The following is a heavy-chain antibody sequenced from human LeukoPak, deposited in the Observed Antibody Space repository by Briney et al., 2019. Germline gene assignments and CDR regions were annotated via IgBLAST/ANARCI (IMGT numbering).Heavy chain of an antibody. CDR1: GGSISSSSYY. Sequence: SETLSLTCTVSGGSISSSSYYWGWIRQPPGKGLEWIGNIYYSGNTNYNPFLKSRVSIYDHTPRNQSSLKLRSVTPANPVIFTCARRRESSPYRDYWGQGTLVTV. CDR2: IYYSGNT. J-gene: IGHJ4*02. V-gene: IGHV4-39*01. D-gene: IGHD4-11*01. CDR3: ARRRESSPYRDY.